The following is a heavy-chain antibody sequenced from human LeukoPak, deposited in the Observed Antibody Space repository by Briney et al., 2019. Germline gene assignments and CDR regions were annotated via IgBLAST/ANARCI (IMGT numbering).Heavy chain of an antibody. D-gene: IGHD4-11*01. CDR3: ARGIRDYNDQLGYFQH. J-gene: IGHJ1*01. CDR1: GFTFNNYE. V-gene: IGHV3-48*03. Sequence: GGSLRLSCAASGFTFNNYEMNWVRQAPGKGLEWLSFISGSGRTIYYADSVKGRFTISRDNTKKSLYLQMNSLRAEDTAVYYCARGIRDYNDQLGYFQHWGQGTLVTVSS. CDR2: ISGSGRTI.